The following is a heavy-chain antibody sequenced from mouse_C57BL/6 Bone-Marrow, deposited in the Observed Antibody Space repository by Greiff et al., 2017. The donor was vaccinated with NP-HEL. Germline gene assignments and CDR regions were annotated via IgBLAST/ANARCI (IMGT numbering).Heavy chain of an antibody. CDR2: ISNLAYSI. J-gene: IGHJ4*01. CDR3: ARLVAPYYIKYYYAMDY. Sequence: EVMLVESGGGLVQPGGSLKLSCAASGFTFSDYGMAWVRQAPRKGPEWVAFISNLAYSIYYADTVTGRFTISRENAKNTLYLEMSSLRSEDTTMYYCARLVAPYYIKYYYAMDYWGQGTSVTASS. V-gene: IGHV5-15*01. D-gene: IGHD2-5*01. CDR1: GFTFSDYG.